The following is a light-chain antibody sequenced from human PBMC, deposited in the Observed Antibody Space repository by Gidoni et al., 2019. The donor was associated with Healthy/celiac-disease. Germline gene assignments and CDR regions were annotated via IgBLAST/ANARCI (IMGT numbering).Light chain of an antibody. CDR2: GNS. CDR1: SSTIGAGYD. J-gene: IGLJ1*01. V-gene: IGLV1-40*01. CDR3: QSYDSSLSGSYV. Sequence: QSVLTQPPSVSGAPGQRVTSSCTGSSSTIGAGYDVHWYQQLPGPAPKLLIYGNSNRPSGVPDRFSGSKSGTSASLAITGLQAEDEADYYCQSYDSSLSGSYVFGTGTKVTVL.